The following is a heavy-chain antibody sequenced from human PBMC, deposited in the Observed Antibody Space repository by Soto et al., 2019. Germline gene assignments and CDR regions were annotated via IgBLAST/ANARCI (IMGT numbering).Heavy chain of an antibody. J-gene: IGHJ5*02. CDR3: ARLGLLWFGELLTLNWFDP. Sequence: SETLSLTCTVSGDSISSSAYYWGWIRQPPGKGLEWIGSIYYSGSTYNNPSLKSRITISVDTSKNQFSLKLSSVTAADSAVYFCARLGLLWFGELLTLNWFDPWGQGTLVTVSS. CDR1: GDSISSSAYY. V-gene: IGHV4-39*01. CDR2: IYYSGST. D-gene: IGHD3-10*01.